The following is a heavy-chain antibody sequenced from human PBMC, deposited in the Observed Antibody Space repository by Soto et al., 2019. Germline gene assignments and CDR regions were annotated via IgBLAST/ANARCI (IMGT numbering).Heavy chain of an antibody. CDR1: GGTFSSYA. V-gene: IGHV1-69*01. D-gene: IGHD2-15*01. Sequence: QVQLVQSGAEVKKPGSSVKVSCKASGGTFSSYAIAWVRQAPGQGLEWMGGIIPMFGTTNYAQKFQGRVTITADESTSTAYMELGSLRSEDMAVYYCARVGYGGHGSYGMDVWGQGTTVTVSS. CDR3: ARVGYGGHGSYGMDV. CDR2: IIPMFGTT. J-gene: IGHJ6*02.